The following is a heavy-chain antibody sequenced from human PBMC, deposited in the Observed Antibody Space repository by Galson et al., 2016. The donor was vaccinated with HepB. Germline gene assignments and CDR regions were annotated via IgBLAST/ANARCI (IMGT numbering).Heavy chain of an antibody. CDR3: ARVNAMIWDIGTLDL. V-gene: IGHV3-72*01. Sequence: SLRLSCAASGFSFSDHYMDWVRQAPGKGLEWVGRVRKRANGYTTEYGASVNGRFSVSRDDSKNTLYLQMNSLKSEDTAVYHCARVNAMIWDIGTLDLWGHGTLVTVSS. CDR1: GFSFSDHY. CDR2: VRKRANGYTT. J-gene: IGHJ3*01. D-gene: IGHD3/OR15-3a*01.